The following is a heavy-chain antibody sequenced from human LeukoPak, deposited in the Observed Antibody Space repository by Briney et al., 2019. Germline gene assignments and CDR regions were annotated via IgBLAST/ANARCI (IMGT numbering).Heavy chain of an antibody. V-gene: IGHV4-59*01. CDR2: IYYSGST. J-gene: IGHJ4*02. CDR1: GGSITSYY. D-gene: IGHD2-2*02. CDR3: VGYCSTTRCYNPAY. Sequence: SETLSLTCTVSGGSITSYYWSWIRQPPGKGLEWIGYIYYSGSTNYNPSLKSRVTISVDTSKNQFSLKLSSVTAADTAVYYCVGYCSTTRCYNPAYWGQGTLVTVSS.